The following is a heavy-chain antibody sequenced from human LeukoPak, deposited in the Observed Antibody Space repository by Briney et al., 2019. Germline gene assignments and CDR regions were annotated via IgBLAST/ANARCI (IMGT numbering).Heavy chain of an antibody. CDR3: ARGLGGASYYMDV. Sequence: SETLSLTCAVYGGSFSGYYWSWIRQPPGKGLEWIGEINHSGSTNYNPSLKSRVTISVDTSKNQFSLNLRSVTAADTAMYYCARGLGGASYYMDVWGKGTTVTISS. CDR2: INHSGST. V-gene: IGHV4-34*01. CDR1: GGSFSGYY. D-gene: IGHD7-27*01. J-gene: IGHJ6*03.